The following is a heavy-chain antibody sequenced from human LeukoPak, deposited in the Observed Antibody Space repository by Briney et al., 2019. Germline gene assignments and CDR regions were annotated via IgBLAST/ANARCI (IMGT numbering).Heavy chain of an antibody. D-gene: IGHD3-10*01. Sequence: SETLSLTCVVSGGSVSGYYWGWIRQPPGRGLEWIGYVYYSGSTNYNPSFKSRITISVDTSRNQFSLQLSSVTAADTAMYYCAREARRGGSESYYGPRDDAFDIWGQGTMVTVSS. CDR3: AREARRGGSESYYGPRDDAFDI. CDR1: GGSVSGYY. CDR2: VYYSGST. J-gene: IGHJ3*02. V-gene: IGHV4-59*02.